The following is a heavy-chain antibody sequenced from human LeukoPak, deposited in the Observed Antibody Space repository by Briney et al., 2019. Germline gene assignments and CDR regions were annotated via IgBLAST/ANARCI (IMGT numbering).Heavy chain of an antibody. CDR3: ARSSGGYYGMDV. V-gene: IGHV3-48*03. Sequence: GGSLRLSCAASGFTFSSYEMNWVRQAPGKGLEWVSYISSSGSTIYYADSVKGRFTISRDNAKNSLYLQMNSLRAEDTAVYYCARSSGGYYGMDVWGQGTRSPSP. J-gene: IGHJ6*02. CDR2: ISSSGSTI. D-gene: IGHD6-6*01. CDR1: GFTFSSYE.